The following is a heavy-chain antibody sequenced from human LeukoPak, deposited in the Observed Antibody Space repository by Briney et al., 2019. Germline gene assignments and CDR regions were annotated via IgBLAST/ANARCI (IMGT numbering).Heavy chain of an antibody. CDR1: GFTFSSYW. J-gene: IGHJ4*02. V-gene: IGHV3-74*01. D-gene: IGHD6-19*01. Sequence: PGGSLRLSCAASGFTFSSYWMHWVRQAPGKGLVWVSRINSDGSSTSYADSVKGRFTISRDNAKNTLYLQMNSLRAEDTAVYYCARGTQWLEYYFDYWGQGTLVTVSS. CDR3: ARGTQWLEYYFDY. CDR2: INSDGSST.